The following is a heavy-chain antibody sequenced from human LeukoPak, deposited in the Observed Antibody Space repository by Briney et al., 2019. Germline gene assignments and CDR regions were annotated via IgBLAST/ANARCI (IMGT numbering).Heavy chain of an antibody. CDR3: ASGSGYSDYVGY. J-gene: IGHJ4*02. Sequence: GGSLRLSCAASGFTFSSYWMSWVRQAPGKGLVWVSNIKNDGSDTYYADSVKGRFTISRDNAKNSLYLQMNSLRAEDTAVYYCASGSGYSDYVGYWGQGTLVTVSS. CDR2: IKNDGSDT. D-gene: IGHD5-12*01. V-gene: IGHV3-7*03. CDR1: GFTFSSYW.